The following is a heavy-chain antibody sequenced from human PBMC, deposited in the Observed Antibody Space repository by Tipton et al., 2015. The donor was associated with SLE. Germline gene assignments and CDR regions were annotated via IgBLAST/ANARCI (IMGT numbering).Heavy chain of an antibody. D-gene: IGHD4-17*01. V-gene: IGHV4-34*01. CDR3: ARGGARFDGDYWE. CDR2: INHGGST. J-gene: IGHJ4*02. CDR1: GGSSSGYY. Sequence: TLSLTCAASGGSSSGYYWTWIRQPPGKGPEWIGDINHGGSTNHNPSLKSRVTFSIDASKNQFSLKLSSVSAADTAVYYCARGGARFDGDYWEWGQGTLVTVSS.